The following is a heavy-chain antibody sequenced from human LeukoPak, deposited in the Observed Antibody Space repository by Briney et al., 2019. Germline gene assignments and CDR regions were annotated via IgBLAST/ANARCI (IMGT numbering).Heavy chain of an antibody. CDR3: ARDGDYFDY. J-gene: IGHJ4*02. D-gene: IGHD3-16*01. Sequence: GGSLRLSCAASGFTFSSYSMNWVRQAPGKGLEWVSSISSSSSYIYYADSVKGRFTISSDSSKNSLYLEMNSLRGEDTAVYYCARDGDYFDYWGQGTLVTVSS. V-gene: IGHV3-21*01. CDR1: GFTFSSYS. CDR2: ISSSSSYI.